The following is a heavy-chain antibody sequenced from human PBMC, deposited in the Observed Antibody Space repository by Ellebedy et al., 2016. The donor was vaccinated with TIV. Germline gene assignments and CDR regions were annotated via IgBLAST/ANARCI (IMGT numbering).Heavy chain of an antibody. CDR1: GFIFSNYG. J-gene: IGHJ4*02. D-gene: IGHD6-19*01. CDR3: ARDLGSGWYNPFDY. V-gene: IGHV3-33*01. CDR2: IWYDASNK. Sequence: GESLKISXAASGFIFSNYGMHWVRQAPGRGLEWVAVIWYDASNKYYADSVKGRFTISRDISKNTLSLQMNSLRAEDTAVYYCARDLGSGWYNPFDYWGQGTLVTVSS.